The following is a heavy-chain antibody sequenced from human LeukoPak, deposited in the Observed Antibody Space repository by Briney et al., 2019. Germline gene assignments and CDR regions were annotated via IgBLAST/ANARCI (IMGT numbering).Heavy chain of an antibody. CDR1: GFTFTDYG. D-gene: IGHD5-24*01. CDR2: IQYDGSQK. V-gene: IGHV3-30*02. J-gene: IGHJ4*02. CDR3: ASGYNYGFDY. Sequence: GSLRLSCAASGFTFTDYGMHWVRQAPGKGLEWVAFIQYDGSQKSYVDSVKGRFTISRDNSKNTLYLQMNSLRAEDTALYYCASGYNYGFDYWGQGTLVTVSS.